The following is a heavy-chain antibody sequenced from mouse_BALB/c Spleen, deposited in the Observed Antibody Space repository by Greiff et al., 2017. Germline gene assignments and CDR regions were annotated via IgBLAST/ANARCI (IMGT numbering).Heavy chain of an antibody. CDR3: ARDCGNSLGY. D-gene: IGHD2-1*01. CDR2: IDPANGNT. V-gene: IGHV14-3*02. Sequence: EVQLQQSGADLVKPGASVKLSCTASGFTFTDTYMHWVNQSPEQGLEWIGRIDPANGNTKYDSTFTVKATITADTSSHTAYLQLSSLTSEDTAVSYCARDCGNSLGYWGQGTTLTVSS. CDR1: GFTFTDTY. J-gene: IGHJ2*01.